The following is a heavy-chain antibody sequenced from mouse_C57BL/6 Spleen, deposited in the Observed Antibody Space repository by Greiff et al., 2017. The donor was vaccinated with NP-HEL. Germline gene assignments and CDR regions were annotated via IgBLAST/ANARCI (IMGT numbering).Heavy chain of an antibody. CDR2: IHPNSGST. Sequence: QVQLQQSGAELVKPGASVKLSCKASGYTFTSYWMHWVKQRPGQGLEWIGMIHPNSGSTNYNEKFKSKATLTVDKSSSTAYMQLGSLTSEDSAVYYCARGDDYPGFAYWGQGTLVTVSA. J-gene: IGHJ3*01. CDR3: ARGDDYPGFAY. D-gene: IGHD2-4*01. CDR1: GYTFTSYW. V-gene: IGHV1-64*01.